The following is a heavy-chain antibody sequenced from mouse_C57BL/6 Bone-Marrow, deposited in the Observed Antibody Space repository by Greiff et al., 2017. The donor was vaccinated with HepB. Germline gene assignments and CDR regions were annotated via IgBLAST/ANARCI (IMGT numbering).Heavy chain of an antibody. V-gene: IGHV1-64*01. J-gene: IGHJ4*01. CDR1: GYTFTSYW. CDR3: APDSSGYYAMDY. D-gene: IGHD3-2*02. CDR2: IHPNSGST. Sequence: QVQLQQPGAELVKPGASVKLSCKASGYTFTSYWMHWVKQRPGQGLEWIGMIHPNSGSTNYNEKFKSKATLTVDKSSSTAYMQLSSLTSEDSAVYFCAPDSSGYYAMDYWGQGTSVTVSS.